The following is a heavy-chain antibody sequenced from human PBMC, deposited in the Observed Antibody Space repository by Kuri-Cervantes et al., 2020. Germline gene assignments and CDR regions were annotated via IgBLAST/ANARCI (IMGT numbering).Heavy chain of an antibody. CDR3: ARHADYNLDY. V-gene: IGHV3-7*01. CDR2: IKHDEDIDENKK. D-gene: IGHD4/OR15-4a*01. J-gene: IGHJ4*02. CDR1: GFSFHTYW. Sequence: GESLKISCAASGFSFHTYWMTWVRQAPGKGLEWVANIKHDEDIDENKKYYVDSVKGRFAVSRDNARNSVYLHMNNVRVEGTAVYYCARHADYNLDYWGQGTLVTVSS.